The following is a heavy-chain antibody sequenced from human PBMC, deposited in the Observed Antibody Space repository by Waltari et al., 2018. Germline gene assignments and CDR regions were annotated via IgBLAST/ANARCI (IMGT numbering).Heavy chain of an antibody. D-gene: IGHD3-10*01. V-gene: IGHV1-2*02. CDR1: GYTFTGYY. CDR3: ARERITMVRGVVNYWYFDL. Sequence: QVQLVQSGAEVKKPGASVKVSCKASGYTFTGYYMHWVLQAPGPGLEWMGWINPNSGGTNYAQKFQGRGTMTRDTSISTAYMELSRLRSDDTAVYYCARERITMVRGVVNYWYFDLWGRGTLVTVSS. J-gene: IGHJ2*01. CDR2: INPNSGGT.